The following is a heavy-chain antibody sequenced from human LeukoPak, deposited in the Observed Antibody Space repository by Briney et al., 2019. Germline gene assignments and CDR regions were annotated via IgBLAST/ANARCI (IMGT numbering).Heavy chain of an antibody. CDR2: LSGRSDSI. D-gene: IGHD3-22*01. V-gene: IGHV3-48*02. Sequence: SGGSLRLSCAASGFTFTIYGMNWLRQAPGKGLEWVSYLSGRSDSIYYAESVKGRFTISRDNARNSLYLQMNGLRDEDTAVYYCARDFRYRDSSGYYSFDYWGQGTLVTVSS. CDR1: GFTFTIYG. CDR3: ARDFRYRDSSGYYSFDY. J-gene: IGHJ4*02.